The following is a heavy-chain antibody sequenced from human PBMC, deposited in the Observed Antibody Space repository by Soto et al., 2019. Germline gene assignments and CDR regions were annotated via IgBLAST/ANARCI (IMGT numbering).Heavy chain of an antibody. CDR2: IYYSGST. CDR1: GGSISSGDYY. Sequence: SETLSLTCTVSGGSISSGDYYWTWIRQSPGKGLEWIGYIYYSGSTYYNPSLKSRVTISVDTSKNQFSLKLSSVTAADTAVYYCARDKYGSGSYAPIPYYYGMDVWGQGTTVTVSS. J-gene: IGHJ6*02. D-gene: IGHD3-10*01. CDR3: ARDKYGSGSYAPIPYYYGMDV. V-gene: IGHV4-30-4*01.